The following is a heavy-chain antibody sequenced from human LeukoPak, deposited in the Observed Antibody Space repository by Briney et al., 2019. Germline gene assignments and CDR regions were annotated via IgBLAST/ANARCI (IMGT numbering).Heavy chain of an antibody. V-gene: IGHV1-18*01. CDR1: GYTFTSYG. CDR3: ARAAYYYDSSGSSPSYY. J-gene: IGHJ4*02. CDR2: ISAYNGNT. Sequence: ASVKVSCKASGYTFTSYGISWVRQAPGQGLEWMGWISAYNGNTNYAQKLQGRVTMTTDTSTSTAYMELRSLRSDDTAVYYCARAAYYYDSSGSSPSYYWGQGTLVTVSS. D-gene: IGHD3-22*01.